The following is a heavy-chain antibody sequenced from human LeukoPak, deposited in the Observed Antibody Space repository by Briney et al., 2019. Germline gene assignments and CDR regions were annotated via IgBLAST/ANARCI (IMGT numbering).Heavy chain of an antibody. Sequence: GGSLRLSCAASGFTFSSYSMNWVRQAPGKGLEWVSSISSSSSYIYYADSVKGRFTISRDNAKNSLYLQMNSLRAEDTAVYYCARAPYGVKGYFDYWGQGTLVTVSS. CDR3: ARAPYGVKGYFDY. CDR2: ISSSSSYI. D-gene: IGHD4-17*01. CDR1: GFTFSSYS. V-gene: IGHV3-21*01. J-gene: IGHJ4*02.